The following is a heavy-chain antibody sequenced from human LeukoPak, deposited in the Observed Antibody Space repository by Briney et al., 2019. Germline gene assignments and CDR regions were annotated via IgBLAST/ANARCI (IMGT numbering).Heavy chain of an antibody. CDR3: AKDYGGALRF. D-gene: IGHD3-3*01. J-gene: IGHJ4*02. CDR2: ISSGGDSI. V-gene: IGHV3-11*04. Sequence: GGSLRLSCAASGITFSDHYMSWIRQAPGKGLEWLSYISSGGDSIYYADSVKGRFTISRDNAKNTLYLQMNSLRAEDTAVYYCAKDYGGALRFWGQGTLVTVSS. CDR1: GITFSDHY.